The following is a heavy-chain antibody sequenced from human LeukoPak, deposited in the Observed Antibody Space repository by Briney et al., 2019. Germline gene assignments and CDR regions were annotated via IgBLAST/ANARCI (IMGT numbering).Heavy chain of an antibody. D-gene: IGHD3-16*01. J-gene: IGHJ4*02. V-gene: IGHV3-48*03. CDR2: IKNDGSKI. Sequence: GGSLRLSCAASGFTFSSYEMNWVRQAPGKGLEWPSYIKNDGSKIYYTDSVKGRFTISRDNAKNSLFLQMNSLRAEDTAVYYCVRGSLSDRGDYWGQGTLVTVSS. CDR3: VRGSLSDRGDY. CDR1: GFTFSSYE.